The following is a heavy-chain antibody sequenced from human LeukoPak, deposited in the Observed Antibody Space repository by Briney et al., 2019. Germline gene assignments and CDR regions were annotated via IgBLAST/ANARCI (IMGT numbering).Heavy chain of an antibody. V-gene: IGHV3-23*01. J-gene: IGHJ4*02. CDR2: ISGSGGST. CDR3: AKDGSLSPWYFDY. Sequence: GGSLRLSCAASGFTFSSYAMSWVRQAPGKGLEWVSAISGSGGSTYYADSVKGRFTISRDNSKNSLYLQMNSLRAEDTALYYCAKDGSLSPWYFDYWGQGTLVTVSS. CDR1: GFTFSSYA. D-gene: IGHD3-16*02.